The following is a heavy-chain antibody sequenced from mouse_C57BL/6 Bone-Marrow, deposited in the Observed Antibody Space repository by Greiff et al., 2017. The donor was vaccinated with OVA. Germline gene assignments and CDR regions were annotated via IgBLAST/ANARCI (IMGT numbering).Heavy chain of an antibody. CDR3: ARKDYGSFYAMDY. Sequence: QVQLQQSGAELVRPGTSVKVSCKASGYAFTNYLIEWVKQRPGQGLEWIGVINPGSGGTNYNEKIKGKATLTADKSSSTANMQLSSLTSEDSAVYFCARKDYGSFYAMDYWGQGTSVTVSS. D-gene: IGHD1-1*01. CDR1: GYAFTNYL. J-gene: IGHJ4*01. CDR2: INPGSGGT. V-gene: IGHV1-54*01.